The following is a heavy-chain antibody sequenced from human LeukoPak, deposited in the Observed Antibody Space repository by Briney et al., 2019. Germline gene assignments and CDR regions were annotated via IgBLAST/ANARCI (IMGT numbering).Heavy chain of an antibody. Sequence: PSETLSLTCAVYGGSFSGYYWSWIRQPPGRGLEWIGEINHSGSTNYNPSLKSRVTISVDTSKNQFSLKLSSVTAADTAVYYCARGGVVPAAIPLVYYYGMDVWGQGTTVTVSS. CDR2: INHSGST. D-gene: IGHD2-2*02. V-gene: IGHV4-34*01. CDR1: GGSFSGYY. J-gene: IGHJ6*02. CDR3: ARGGVVPAAIPLVYYYGMDV.